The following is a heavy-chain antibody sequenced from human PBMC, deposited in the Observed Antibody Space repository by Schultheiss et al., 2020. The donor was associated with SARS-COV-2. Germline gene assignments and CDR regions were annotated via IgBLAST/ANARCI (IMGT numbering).Heavy chain of an antibody. J-gene: IGHJ4*02. CDR3: ARDGGVVPGAISWADD. CDR2: ISWNSGTI. V-gene: IGHV3-9*01. CDR1: GFTFDDYA. D-gene: IGHD2-21*01. Sequence: GGSLRLSCAASGFTFDDYAMHWVRQAPGKGLEWVSGISWNSGTIAHADSVKGRFTISRDNLKNTVYLQMNSLRGDDTALYFCARDGGVVPGAISWADDWGQGTLVTVSS.